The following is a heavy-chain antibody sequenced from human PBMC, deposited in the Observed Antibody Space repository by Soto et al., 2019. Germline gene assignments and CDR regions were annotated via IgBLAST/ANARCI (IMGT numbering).Heavy chain of an antibody. CDR3: ASWILGTGTGWFDP. CDR2: IIPIFGTA. Sequence: QVQLVQSGAEVKKPGSSVKVSCKASGGTFSSYAISWVRQAPGQGLEWMGGIIPIFGTANYAQKFQGRVTITADESTSTGYMELSSLRSEDTAVYYCASWILGTGTGWFDPWGQGTLVTVSS. D-gene: IGHD2-8*02. V-gene: IGHV1-69*01. CDR1: GGTFSSYA. J-gene: IGHJ5*02.